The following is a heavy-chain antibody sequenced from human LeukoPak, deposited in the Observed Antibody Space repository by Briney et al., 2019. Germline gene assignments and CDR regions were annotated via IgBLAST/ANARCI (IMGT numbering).Heavy chain of an antibody. J-gene: IGHJ5*02. CDR2: INTNTGNP. CDR3: ARDLLEQQLVRLGVRWFDP. V-gene: IGHV7-4-1*02. Sequence: ASVKVSCKASGYTFTSYGISWVRQAPGQGLEWMGWINTNTGNPTYAQGFTGRFVSSLDTSVSTAYLQISSLKAEDTAVYYCARDLLEQQLVRLGVRWFDPWGQGTLVTVSS. D-gene: IGHD6-13*01. CDR1: GYTFTSYG.